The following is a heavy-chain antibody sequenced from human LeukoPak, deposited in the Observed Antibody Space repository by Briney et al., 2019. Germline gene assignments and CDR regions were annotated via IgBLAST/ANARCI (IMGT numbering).Heavy chain of an antibody. CDR2: IYYSGST. CDR1: GGSISSYY. J-gene: IGHJ4*02. CDR3: ARGRIGDILTGYLDY. V-gene: IGHV4-59*01. Sequence: SETLSLTCTVSGGSISSYYWSWIRQPPGKGLEWIGYIYYSGSTNYNPSPKSRVTISVDTSKNQFSLKLSSVTAADTAVYYCARGRIGDILTGYLDYWGQGTLVTVSS. D-gene: IGHD3-9*01.